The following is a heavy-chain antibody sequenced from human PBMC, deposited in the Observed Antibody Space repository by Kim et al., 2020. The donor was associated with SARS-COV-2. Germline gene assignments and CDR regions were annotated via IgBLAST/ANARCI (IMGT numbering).Heavy chain of an antibody. CDR1: GGLITSSSYY. CDR3: ARDTASPTLVGMDV. D-gene: IGHD4-4*01. Sequence: SETLSLTCSVSGGLITSSSYYWGWIRQSPGKGLEWIGSIYYSGNTYYNPSLESRATISMDTSRNLYSLILSSVTAADSAVYYCARDTASPTLVGMDVWG. J-gene: IGHJ6*02. CDR2: IYYSGNT. V-gene: IGHV4-39*02.